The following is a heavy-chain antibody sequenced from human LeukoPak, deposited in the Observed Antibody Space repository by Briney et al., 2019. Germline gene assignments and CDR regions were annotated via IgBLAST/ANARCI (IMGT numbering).Heavy chain of an antibody. D-gene: IGHD3-10*01. V-gene: IGHV1-69*04. J-gene: IGHJ4*02. CDR3: ARDRLYGSGSYYSDY. Sequence: GASVKVSCKASGGTFSSYAISWVRQAPGQGLEWMGRIIPILGIANYAQKFQGRVTITADKSTSTAYMELSSLRSEDTAVYYCARDRLYGSGSYYSDYWGQGTLVTVSS. CDR1: GGTFSSYA. CDR2: IIPILGIA.